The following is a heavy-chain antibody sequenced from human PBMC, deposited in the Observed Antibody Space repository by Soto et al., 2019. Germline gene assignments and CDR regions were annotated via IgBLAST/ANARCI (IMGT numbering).Heavy chain of an antibody. CDR2: ISGSGGDT. V-gene: IGHV3-23*01. CDR3: AKDRFVVVVAATPGF. Sequence: EVQTLETGGGLVQPGGSLRLSCAASGFSISSYAMSWVRQAPGKGLEWVSDISGSGGDTQYADSVKGRFTISRDISKNTLYLQMNSLRADDTDVYYCAKDRFVVVVAATPGFWGQGTLVTVSS. J-gene: IGHJ4*02. CDR1: GFSISSYA. D-gene: IGHD2-15*01.